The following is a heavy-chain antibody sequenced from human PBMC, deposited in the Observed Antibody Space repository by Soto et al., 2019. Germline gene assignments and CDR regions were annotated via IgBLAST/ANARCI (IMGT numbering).Heavy chain of an antibody. Sequence: ASETLSLTCAVYGGSFSGYYWSWIRQPPGKGLEWIGEINHSGSTNYNPSLKSRVTTSVDTSKNQFSLKLSSVTAADTAVYYCARGRYYYDSSGYYYPYYYYYGMDVWGQGTTVTVSS. D-gene: IGHD3-22*01. CDR3: ARGRYYYDSSGYYYPYYYYYGMDV. J-gene: IGHJ6*02. CDR2: INHSGST. V-gene: IGHV4-34*01. CDR1: GGSFSGYY.